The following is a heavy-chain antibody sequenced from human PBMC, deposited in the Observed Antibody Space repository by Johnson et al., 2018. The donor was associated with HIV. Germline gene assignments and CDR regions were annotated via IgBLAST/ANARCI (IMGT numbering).Heavy chain of an antibody. CDR3: GRDGPSGEYYSFWSGPLGSRHALDI. Sequence: QVQLVESGGGLVQPGGSLRLSCAASGLTVSTNDINWVRQAPGKGLEWVSFIRYDGSDKHYADSVQGRFTIYRDNSKNTVYLQTNSLGAEDSAGYYWGRDGPSGEYYSFWSGPLGSRHALDIWGQGTMVTVSS. J-gene: IGHJ3*02. CDR1: GLTVSTND. D-gene: IGHD3-3*01. CDR2: IRYDGSDK. V-gene: IGHV3-30*02.